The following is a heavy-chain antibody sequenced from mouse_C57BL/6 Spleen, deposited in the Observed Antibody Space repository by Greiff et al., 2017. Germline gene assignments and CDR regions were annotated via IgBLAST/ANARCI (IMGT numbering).Heavy chain of an antibody. V-gene: IGHV1-82*01. J-gene: IGHJ2*01. Sequence: VMLVESGPELVKPGASVKISCKASGYAFSSSWMNWVKQRPGKGLEWIGRIYPGDGDTNYNGKFKGKATLTADKSSSTAYMQLSSLTSEDSAVXFCAKERDGGVFDDWGQGTTLTVSS. CDR1: GYAFSSSW. CDR2: IYPGDGDT. CDR3: AKERDGGVFDD. D-gene: IGHD3-3*01.